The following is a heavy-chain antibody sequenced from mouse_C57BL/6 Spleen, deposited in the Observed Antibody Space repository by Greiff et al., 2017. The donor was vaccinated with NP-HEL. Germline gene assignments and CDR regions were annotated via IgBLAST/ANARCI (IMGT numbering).Heavy chain of an antibody. V-gene: IGHV5-17*01. J-gene: IGHJ4*01. Sequence: EVQRVESGGGLVKPGGSLKLSCAASGFTFSDYGMHWVRQAPEKGLEWVAYISSGSSTIYYADTVKGRFTISRDNAKNTLFLQMTSLRSEDTAMYYCASEELGRGYAMDYWGQGTSVTVSS. D-gene: IGHD4-1*01. CDR3: ASEELGRGYAMDY. CDR2: ISSGSSTI. CDR1: GFTFSDYG.